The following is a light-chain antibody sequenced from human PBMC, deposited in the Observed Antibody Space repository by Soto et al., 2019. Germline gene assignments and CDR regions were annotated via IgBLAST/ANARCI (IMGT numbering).Light chain of an antibody. Sequence: IRLTQSPTSLSASVGDRVTITCQASQYIGNYLNWYQQKPGEAPRLLISGASNLEPGVPSRFSGGGSGADFTFIISSLQPEDVATYSCQQSDNIILSFGGGTKVEIK. CDR1: QYIGNY. J-gene: IGKJ4*01. V-gene: IGKV1-33*01. CDR2: GAS. CDR3: QQSDNIILS.